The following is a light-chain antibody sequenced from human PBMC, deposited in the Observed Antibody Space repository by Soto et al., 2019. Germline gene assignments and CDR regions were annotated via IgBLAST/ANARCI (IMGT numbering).Light chain of an antibody. CDR3: QQYGSSPT. Sequence: EIVMTQSPGTLSLAPGERATLSCRGGQSVSSNLAWYQQKPGQPPRLLIYGASSRATGIPDRFSGSGSGTDSTLTIRRLEPEDFAVYYCQQYGSSPTFGQGTKVDNK. CDR2: GAS. J-gene: IGKJ1*01. V-gene: IGKV3-20*01. CDR1: QSVSSN.